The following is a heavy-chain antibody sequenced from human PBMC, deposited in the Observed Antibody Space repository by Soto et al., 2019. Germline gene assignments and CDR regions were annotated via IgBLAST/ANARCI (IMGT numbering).Heavy chain of an antibody. CDR2: ISYDGSKK. J-gene: IGHJ4*02. Sequence: QVQLVESGGGVVQPGRSLRLSCAASGFTFSSYAMHWIRQAPGKGLEWVAVISYDGSKKYYADSVKGRFTISRDNSKNTLYLQMNSLRAEDTAVYYCVRDLGALRVYWGQGTLVTVSS. D-gene: IGHD3-10*01. V-gene: IGHV3-30-3*01. CDR3: VRDLGALRVY. CDR1: GFTFSSYA.